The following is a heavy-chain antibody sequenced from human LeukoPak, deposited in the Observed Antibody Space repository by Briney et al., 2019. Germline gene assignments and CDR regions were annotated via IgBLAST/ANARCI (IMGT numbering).Heavy chain of an antibody. CDR1: GGSISSYY. D-gene: IGHD6-13*01. CDR2: IYYSGST. J-gene: IGHJ4*02. CDR3: ATLLSSSWSFDY. Sequence: PSETLSLTCTVSGGSISSYYWSWIRQPPGKGLEWIGYIYYSGSTNYNPSLKSRVTISVDTSKNQFSPKLSSVTAADTAVYYCATLLSSSWSFDYWGQGTLVTVSS. V-gene: IGHV4-59*08.